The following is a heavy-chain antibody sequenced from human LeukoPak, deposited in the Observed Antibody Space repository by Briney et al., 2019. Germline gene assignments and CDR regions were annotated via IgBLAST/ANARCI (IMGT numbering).Heavy chain of an antibody. Sequence: SETLSLTCAVYGGSFSGYYWSWIRQPPGKGLEWIGEINHSGSTNYNPSLKSRVTISVDTSKNQFSLKLSSVTAADTAVYYCAGARYYYGSGSYYKSFYYYGMDVWGQGTTVTVSS. J-gene: IGHJ6*02. CDR2: INHSGST. CDR1: GGSFSGYY. CDR3: AGARYYYGSGSYYKSFYYYGMDV. V-gene: IGHV4-34*01. D-gene: IGHD3-10*01.